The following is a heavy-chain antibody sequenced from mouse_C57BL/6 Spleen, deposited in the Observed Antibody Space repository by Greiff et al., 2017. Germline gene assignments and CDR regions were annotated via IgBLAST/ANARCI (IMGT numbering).Heavy chain of an antibody. CDR3: ALWRDYYYAMDY. D-gene: IGHD1-1*02. J-gene: IGHJ4*01. Sequence: VKLMESGAELVRPGTSVKVSCKASGYAFTNYLIEWVKQRPGQGLEWIGVINPGSGGTNYNEKFKGKATLTADKSSSTAYMQLSSLTSEDSAVYFGALWRDYYYAMDYWGQGTSVTVSS. CDR1: GYAFTNYL. CDR2: INPGSGGT. V-gene: IGHV1-54*01.